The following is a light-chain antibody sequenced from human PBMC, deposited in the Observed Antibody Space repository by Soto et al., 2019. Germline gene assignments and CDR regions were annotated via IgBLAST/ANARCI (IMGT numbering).Light chain of an antibody. Sequence: EIVFTQSPGTLSLSPGERATLSCRASQSVTSNLAWYQQKRGQAPRLLIYGASTRATGIPARFSGSGSGTEFTLTISSLQSEDLAVYYCQQYNNWPLTFGGGTKVDIK. CDR2: GAS. J-gene: IGKJ4*01. V-gene: IGKV3-15*01. CDR1: QSVTSN. CDR3: QQYNNWPLT.